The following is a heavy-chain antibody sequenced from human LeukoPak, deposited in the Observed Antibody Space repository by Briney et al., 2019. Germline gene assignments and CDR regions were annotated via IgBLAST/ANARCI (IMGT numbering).Heavy chain of an antibody. CDR1: GGSIRDSY. CDR2: SYTTGSA. J-gene: IGHJ6*02. V-gene: IGHV4-4*07. Sequence: PSETLSLTSTVSGGSIRDSYWNWIRLPPGRGLEWIGRSYTTGSASYNPSLKSRVTMSFAMSSTQFSLMLTSVTGADTAVYFCGRGELIRGVLARSPRPRLYYGMDVWGQGTTVIVSS. CDR3: GRGELIRGVLARSPRPRLYYGMDV. D-gene: IGHD3-10*01.